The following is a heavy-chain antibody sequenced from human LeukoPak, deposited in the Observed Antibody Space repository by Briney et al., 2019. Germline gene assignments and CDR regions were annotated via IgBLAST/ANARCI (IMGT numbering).Heavy chain of an antibody. CDR3: ARVGVTIFGVVDYYYMDV. J-gene: IGHJ6*03. Sequence: ASVEVSCKASGYTLTSYGISWVRQAPGQGLEWMGWISAYNGNTNYAQKLQGRVTMTTDTSTSTAYMELRSLRSDDTAVYYCARVGVTIFGVVDYYYMDVWGKGTTVTVSS. D-gene: IGHD3-3*01. CDR1: GYTLTSYG. V-gene: IGHV1-18*01. CDR2: ISAYNGNT.